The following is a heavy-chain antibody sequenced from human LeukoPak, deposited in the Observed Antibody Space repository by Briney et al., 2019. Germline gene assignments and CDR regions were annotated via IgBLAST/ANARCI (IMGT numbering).Heavy chain of an antibody. V-gene: IGHV4-31*03. CDR3: ARARYANAWYAFDI. CDR2: IYYSGST. J-gene: IGHJ3*02. CDR1: GGSISSGGYY. D-gene: IGHD3-16*01. Sequence: SQTLSLTCTVSGGSISSGGYYWGWIRQHPGKGLEWIGYIYYSGSTYYNPSLQSRVTTLVDTSKNQFSLKLTSVTAADTAVYYCARARYANAWYAFDIWGQGTMVTVSS.